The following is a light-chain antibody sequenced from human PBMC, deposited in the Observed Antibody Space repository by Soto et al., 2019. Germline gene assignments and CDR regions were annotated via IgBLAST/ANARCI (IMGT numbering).Light chain of an antibody. J-gene: IGLJ2*01. CDR1: SSDVGGYNY. Sequence: QSALTQPASVSGSPGQSITISCTGTSSDVGGYNYISWYQQHPGKAPKLMIYDVSNRPSGVSNRFSGSKSGNTASLTISGLQAEEEADYYCSSYTSSSTIFGGGTKLTVL. CDR3: SSYTSSSTI. V-gene: IGLV2-14*01. CDR2: DVS.